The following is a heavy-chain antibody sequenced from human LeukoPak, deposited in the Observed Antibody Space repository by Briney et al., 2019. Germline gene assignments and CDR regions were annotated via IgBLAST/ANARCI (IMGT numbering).Heavy chain of an antibody. CDR2: ISSSGSTI. CDR3: ARDYTIFGVVIISNYYYGMDV. Sequence: GGSLRLSCAASGFTFSSYEMNWVRQAPGKGLEWVSYISSSGSTIYYADSVKGRFTISRDNAKNSLYLQMNSLRAEDTAVYYCARDYTIFGVVIISNYYYGMDVWGQGTTVTVSS. V-gene: IGHV3-48*03. CDR1: GFTFSSYE. D-gene: IGHD3-3*01. J-gene: IGHJ6*02.